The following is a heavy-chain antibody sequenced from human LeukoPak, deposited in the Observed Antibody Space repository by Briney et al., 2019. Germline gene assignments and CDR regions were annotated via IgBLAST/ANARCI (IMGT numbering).Heavy chain of an antibody. Sequence: GGTLRLSCAASGFTFSSYWMHWVRQAPGEGLVWVSRINSDGSSTSYADSVKGRFTISRDNAKNTLYLQMNSLRAEDTAVYYCARAGSSSWYSNRSDPCGQGTLVTVSS. CDR3: ARAGSSSWYSNRSDP. CDR1: GFTFSSYW. V-gene: IGHV3-74*01. CDR2: INSDGSST. J-gene: IGHJ5*02. D-gene: IGHD6-13*01.